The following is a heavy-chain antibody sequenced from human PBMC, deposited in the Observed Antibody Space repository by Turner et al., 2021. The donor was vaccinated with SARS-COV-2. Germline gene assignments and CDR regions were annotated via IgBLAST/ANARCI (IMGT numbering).Heavy chain of an antibody. CDR3: ATHYDIVNPYYAPRGYSGMDV. CDR2: FDLEDGKT. Sequence: QVQLVQSGAEVKKPGASVKVSCKVSGYTLTELSMHWVRQAPGKGLEWMGGFDLEDGKTIYEQNLQGRVTMTEDTSTDTAYMELRSLRSEDTAVYYCATHYDIVNPYYAPRGYSGMDVWGQGTAVTVSS. V-gene: IGHV1-24*01. D-gene: IGHD3-9*01. CDR1: GYTLTELS. J-gene: IGHJ6*02.